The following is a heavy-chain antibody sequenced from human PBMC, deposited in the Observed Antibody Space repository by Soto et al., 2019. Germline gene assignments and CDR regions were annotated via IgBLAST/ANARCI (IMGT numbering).Heavy chain of an antibody. CDR3: ARSQGSSTSLEIYYYYYYGMDV. CDR1: GGTFSSYA. V-gene: IGHV1-69*01. Sequence: QVQLVQSGAEVKKPGSSVKVSCKASGGTFSSYAISWVXQAPGQGLEWMGGIIPISGTANYAQKFQGRVTFTADESTSTAYMELSSLRSEDTAVYYCARSQGSSTSLEIYYYYYYGMDVWGQGTTVTVSS. CDR2: IIPISGTA. D-gene: IGHD2-2*01. J-gene: IGHJ6*02.